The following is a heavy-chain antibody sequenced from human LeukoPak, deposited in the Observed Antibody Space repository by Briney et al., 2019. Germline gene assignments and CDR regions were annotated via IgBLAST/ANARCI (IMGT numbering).Heavy chain of an antibody. J-gene: IGHJ3*02. CDR1: GFTVSSNY. Sequence: GGSLRLSCAASGFTVSSNYMSWVRQAPGKGLEWVSAIYSGGSTYYADSVKGRFTISRDNSKNTLYLQMNSLRAEDTAVYYCARDSSSWPDAFDIWGQGTMVTVSS. CDR2: IYSGGST. D-gene: IGHD6-13*01. CDR3: ARDSSSWPDAFDI. V-gene: IGHV3-53*01.